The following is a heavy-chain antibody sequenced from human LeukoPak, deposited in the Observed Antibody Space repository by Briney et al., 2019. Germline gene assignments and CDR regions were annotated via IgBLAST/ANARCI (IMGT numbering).Heavy chain of an antibody. CDR1: GYTFIGYY. V-gene: IGHV1-2*02. CDR3: ARDSRVSRSGCFFG. CDR2: INPNSGGT. D-gene: IGHD3-3*01. J-gene: IGHJ4*02. Sequence: ASVKVSCKASGYTFIGYYMHWVRQAPGQGLEWMGWINPNSGGTNYAQKFQGRVTMTRDTSISTAYMELSRLRSDDTAVYYCARDSRVSRSGCFFGWGQGTLVTVSS.